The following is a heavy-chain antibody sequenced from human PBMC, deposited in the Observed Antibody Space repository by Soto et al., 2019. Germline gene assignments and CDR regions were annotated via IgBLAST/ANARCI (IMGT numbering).Heavy chain of an antibody. CDR3: ARDLDGLHDDTSGPFPRPG. CDR2: IHSSGSI. V-gene: IGHV4-30-4*01. J-gene: IGHJ1*01. D-gene: IGHD3-22*01. CDR1: GGSISSDDYY. Sequence: SETLSLTCTVSGGSISSDDYYWSWIRQAPGRGLEWIGYIHSSGSIYYNPSLKSRATMAIDTAGNQFSLKVSSVTVADTAVYYCARDLDGLHDDTSGPFPRPGWGQGTLVTVSS.